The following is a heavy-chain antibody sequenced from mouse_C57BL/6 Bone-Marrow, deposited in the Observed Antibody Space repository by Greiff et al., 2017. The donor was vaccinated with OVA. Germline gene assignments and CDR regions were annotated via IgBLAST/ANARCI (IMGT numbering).Heavy chain of an antibody. CDR1: GYTFTSYW. CDR3: ARLIDGSSYLDY. Sequence: QVQLQQPGAELVMPGASVKLSCKASGYTFTSYWMHWVQQRPGPGLEWIGEIDPSDSYTNYNQKFKGKSTLTVDKSSSTAYRQLSILTSEDSAVYYCARLIDGSSYLDYGGQGTTLTVSS. CDR2: IDPSDSYT. D-gene: IGHD1-1*01. V-gene: IGHV1-69*01. J-gene: IGHJ2*01.